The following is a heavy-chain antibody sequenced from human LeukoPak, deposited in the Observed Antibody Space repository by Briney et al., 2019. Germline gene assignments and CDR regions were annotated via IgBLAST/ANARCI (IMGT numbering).Heavy chain of an antibody. CDR3: ARGYYDFWSGYLYYFDS. CDR1: GYSISSGYY. Sequence: SETLSLTCTVSGYSISSGYYWGWIRQPPGKGLEWIGSIYHSGSTYYGPSLKSRVTISVDTSKNQFSLKLSSVTAADTAVYYCARGYYDFWSGYLYYFDSWGQGTLVTVSS. V-gene: IGHV4-38-2*02. D-gene: IGHD3-3*01. J-gene: IGHJ4*02. CDR2: IYHSGST.